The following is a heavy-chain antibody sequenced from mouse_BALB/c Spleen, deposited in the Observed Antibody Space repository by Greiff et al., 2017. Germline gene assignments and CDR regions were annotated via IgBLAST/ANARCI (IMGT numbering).Heavy chain of an antibody. Sequence: QVQLQQSGAELVRPGSSVKISCKASGYAFSSYWMNWVKQRPGQGLEWIGQIYPGDGDTNYNGKFKGKATLTADKSSSTAYMQLSSLTSEDSAVYFCAGTTVVAPYYAMDYWGQGTSVTVSS. CDR1: GYAFSSYW. CDR2: IYPGDGDT. D-gene: IGHD1-1*01. CDR3: AGTTVVAPYYAMDY. V-gene: IGHV1-80*01. J-gene: IGHJ4*01.